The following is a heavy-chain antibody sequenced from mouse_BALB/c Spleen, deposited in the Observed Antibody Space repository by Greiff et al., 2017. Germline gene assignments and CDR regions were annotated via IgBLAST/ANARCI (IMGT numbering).Heavy chain of an antibody. CDR1: GFSLSTSGMG. D-gene: IGHD1-2*01. CDR3: ARYGTPYAMDY. Sequence: QVTLKVSGPGLLPPSQTLSLTCSFSGFSLSTSGMGVSWIRQPSGKGLEWLADIYWDEDKRYNPSLKSRLTISKDTSRSQVFLKITSVDTADTATYYCARYGTPYAMDYWGQGTSVTVSS. J-gene: IGHJ4*01. V-gene: IGHV8-12*01. CDR2: IYWDEDK.